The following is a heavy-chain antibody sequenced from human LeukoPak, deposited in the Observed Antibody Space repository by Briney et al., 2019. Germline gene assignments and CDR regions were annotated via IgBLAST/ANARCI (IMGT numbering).Heavy chain of an antibody. J-gene: IGHJ4*02. CDR2: ISSSSSYI. V-gene: IGHV3-21*01. D-gene: IGHD3-3*01. CDR1: GFTFDDYG. CDR3: ARDRAWNYFDY. Sequence: GGSLRLSCAASGFTFDDYGMSWVRQAPGKGLEWVSSISSSSSYIYYADPVKGRFTISRDNAKNSLYLQMNSLRAEDTAVYYCARDRAWNYFDYWGQGTLVTVSS.